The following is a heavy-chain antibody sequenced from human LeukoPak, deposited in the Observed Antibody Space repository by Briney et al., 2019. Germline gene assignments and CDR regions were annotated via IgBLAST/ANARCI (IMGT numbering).Heavy chain of an antibody. CDR1: GGSSSNYY. Sequence: PSETLSLTCSVSGGSSSNYYWSWIRQPPGRGLEWIGYIYYSGSTNYNPSLKSRVTISVDTSKNQFSLKLSSVTAADTAVYYCARDSSSSSLFDYWGQGTLVTVSS. D-gene: IGHD6-6*01. CDR2: IYYSGST. J-gene: IGHJ4*02. V-gene: IGHV4-59*01. CDR3: ARDSSSSSLFDY.